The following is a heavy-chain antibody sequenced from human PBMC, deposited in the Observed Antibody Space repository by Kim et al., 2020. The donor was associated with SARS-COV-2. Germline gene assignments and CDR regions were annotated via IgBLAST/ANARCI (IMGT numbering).Heavy chain of an antibody. CDR1: GGTFSSYA. J-gene: IGHJ1*01. CDR2: IIPIFGTA. CDR3: ARDLSPLYYYDSSGQDGDRYFQH. Sequence: SVKVSCKASGGTFSSYAISWVRQAPGQGLEWMGGIIPIFGTANYAQKFQGRVTITADESTSTAYMELSSLRSEDTAVYYCARDLSPLYYYDSSGQDGDRYFQHWGQGTLVTVSS. D-gene: IGHD3-22*01. V-gene: IGHV1-69*13.